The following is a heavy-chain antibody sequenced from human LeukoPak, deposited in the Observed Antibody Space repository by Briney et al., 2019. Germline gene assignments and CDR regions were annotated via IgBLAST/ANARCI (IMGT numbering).Heavy chain of an antibody. CDR1: GGSFSGYY. V-gene: IGHV4-34*01. CDR2: INHSGST. Sequence: SETLSLTCAVYGGSFSGYYWSWIRQPPGKGLEWIGEINHSGSTNYNPSLKSRVTISVDTSRNQFSLKLSSVTAADTAVYYCARARRWNAAVEGWWFDPWGQGTLVTVSS. CDR3: ARARRWNAAVEGWWFDP. D-gene: IGHD1-1*01. J-gene: IGHJ5*02.